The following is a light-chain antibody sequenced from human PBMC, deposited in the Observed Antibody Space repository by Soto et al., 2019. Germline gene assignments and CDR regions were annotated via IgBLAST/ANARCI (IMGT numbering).Light chain of an antibody. CDR3: NSYSSTTPLYV. CDR2: EVS. Sequence: QSVLTQPASVSGSPGQSITISCTGTSSDVGGYNYVSWYQQHPGKAPKVMIYEVSNRPPGVSNRFSGSKSGNTASLTISGLQAEDEADYYCNSYSSTTPLYVFGTGTKVTVL. J-gene: IGLJ1*01. V-gene: IGLV2-14*01. CDR1: SSDVGGYNY.